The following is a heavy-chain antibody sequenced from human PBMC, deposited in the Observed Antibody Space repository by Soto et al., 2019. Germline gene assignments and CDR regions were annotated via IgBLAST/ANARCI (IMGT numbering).Heavy chain of an antibody. V-gene: IGHV4-39*01. J-gene: IGHJ5*02. CDR1: GASITSSSYY. CDR2: FDHSGNT. D-gene: IGHD6-19*01. CDR3: ANGDVIAMTGKWWFDP. Sequence: QLQLQESGPGLVKPAETLSLICSVSGASITSSSYYWGWIRQPPGKGLEWIGSFDHSGNTYYNPSLKWRVTISVDTSKNQFCLRLNSLSAADTAVYYCANGDVIAMTGKWWFDPWGQGTLVTVSS.